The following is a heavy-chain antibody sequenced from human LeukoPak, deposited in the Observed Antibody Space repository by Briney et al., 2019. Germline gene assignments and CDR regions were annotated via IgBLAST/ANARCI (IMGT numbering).Heavy chain of an antibody. CDR2: IYSGGST. CDR3: AREGGSGSNWYFDL. D-gene: IGHD3-10*01. V-gene: IGHV3-53*01. CDR1: GFTVSSNY. J-gene: IGHJ2*01. Sequence: HTGGSMRLSCAASGFTVSSNYMSWVRQAPGKGLEWVSVIYSGGSTYYADSVKGRFTISRDNSKNTLYLQMNSLRAEDTAVYYCAREGGSGSNWYFDLWGRGTLVTVSS.